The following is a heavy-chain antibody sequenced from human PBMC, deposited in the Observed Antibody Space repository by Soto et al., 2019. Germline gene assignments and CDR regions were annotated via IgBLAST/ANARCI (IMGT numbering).Heavy chain of an antibody. V-gene: IGHV1-8*01. D-gene: IGHD2-15*01. CDR2: MNPNSGNT. Sequence: ASVKVSCQASGYTFTSYDVNWVRQATGQGLEWMGWMNPNSGNTGYAQKFQGRVTMTRNTSISTAYMELSSLRSEDTAVYYCARGGKYCSGGSCYYWFDPWGQGTLVTVSS. CDR1: GYTFTSYD. J-gene: IGHJ5*02. CDR3: ARGGKYCSGGSCYYWFDP.